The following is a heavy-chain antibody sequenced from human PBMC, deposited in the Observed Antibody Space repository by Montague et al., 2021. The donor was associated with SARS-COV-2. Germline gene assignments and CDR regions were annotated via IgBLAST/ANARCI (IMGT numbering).Heavy chain of an antibody. V-gene: IGHV2-5*01. J-gene: IGHJ3*02. CDR3: AHHRVTMIVVAKADAFDI. D-gene: IGHD3-22*01. Sequence: PALVKPTQTLTLTCTFSGFSLSTSGVGVGWIRQPPGKALEWLALIYLHDDKRYSPSLKSRLTITKDTSKNQVVLTMTNMDPVDTATYYCAHHRVTMIVVAKADAFDIWGQGTMVTVSS. CDR1: GFSLSTSGVG. CDR2: IYLHDDK.